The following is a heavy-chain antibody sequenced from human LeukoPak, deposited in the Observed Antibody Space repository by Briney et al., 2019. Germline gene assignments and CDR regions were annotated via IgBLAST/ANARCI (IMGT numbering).Heavy chain of an antibody. CDR1: GFRFFNYE. J-gene: IGHJ4*02. Sequence: GGSLRLSCEASGFRFFNYEMNWVRQAPGKGLEWVSSISSSSSYIYYADSVKGRFTISRDNAKNSLYLQMNSLRAEDTAVYYCARGPVNFWSGYYAYWGQGTLVTVSS. V-gene: IGHV3-21*01. D-gene: IGHD3-3*01. CDR2: ISSSSSYI. CDR3: ARGPVNFWSGYYAY.